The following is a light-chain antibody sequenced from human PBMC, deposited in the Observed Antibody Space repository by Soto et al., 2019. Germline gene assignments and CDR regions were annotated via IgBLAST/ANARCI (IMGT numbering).Light chain of an antibody. CDR1: RANIGAGYD. V-gene: IGLV1-40*01. Sequence: QSVLTQPPSVSGAPGQRVTISCAGSRANIGAGYDVQWYQHLPGTAPKLLIYGNSYRPSGVPDRFSGSKSGTSAALAITGIQAEDEADYYGQSFDSSLSGSVFGSGTKLTV. CDR3: QSFDSSLSGSV. CDR2: GNS. J-gene: IGLJ1*01.